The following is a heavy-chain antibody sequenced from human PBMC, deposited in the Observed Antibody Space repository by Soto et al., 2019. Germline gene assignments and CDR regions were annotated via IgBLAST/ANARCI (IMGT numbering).Heavy chain of an antibody. Sequence: DVQLLESGAGLEQPGGSLRLSCAASGFTFTNYAISWVRQAPGGGLQWVSGISGSGSSINYADSVKGRFTISRDNSKNTVYLQMNNLRAEDTAVYYCAKATGTTAPQSFYFDYWGQGIPVTVSS. CDR3: AKATGTTAPQSFYFDY. D-gene: IGHD1-1*01. CDR1: GFTFTNYA. J-gene: IGHJ4*02. CDR2: ISGSGSSI. V-gene: IGHV3-23*01.